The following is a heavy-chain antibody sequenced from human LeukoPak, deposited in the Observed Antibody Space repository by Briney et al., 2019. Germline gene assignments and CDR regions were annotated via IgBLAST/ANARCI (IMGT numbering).Heavy chain of an antibody. CDR2: ISGSGGST. CDR3: AKVEIVVVPVTPVEYYYYMDV. J-gene: IGHJ6*03. Sequence: GGSLRLSCAASGFTFSSYAMSWVRQAPGKGLEWVSAISGSGGSTYYADSVKGRFTISRDNSKNTLYLQMNSLRAEDTAVYYCAKVEIVVVPVTPVEYYYYMDVWGKGTTVTVSS. V-gene: IGHV3-23*01. CDR1: GFTFSSYA. D-gene: IGHD2-2*01.